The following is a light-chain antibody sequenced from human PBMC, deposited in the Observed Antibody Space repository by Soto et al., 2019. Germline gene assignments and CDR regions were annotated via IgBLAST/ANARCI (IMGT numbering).Light chain of an antibody. CDR1: QSIHNNY. V-gene: IGKV3-20*01. Sequence: EVVLTQSPGTLSLSPGERATLSCRGSQSIHNNYLAWYQQRPGQAPRLLISGSSDRATGIPDRFSGSGSGTDFTLTISRLEPEDFAVYYCHQYGSSPPYTFGQGTKLEI. CDR3: HQYGSSPPYT. CDR2: GSS. J-gene: IGKJ2*01.